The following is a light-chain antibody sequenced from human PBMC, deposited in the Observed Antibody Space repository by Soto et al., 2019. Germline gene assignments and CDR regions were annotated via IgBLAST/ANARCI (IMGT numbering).Light chain of an antibody. CDR1: QSITTF. V-gene: IGKV1-39*01. CDR3: QQSYSTPFT. CDR2: AAS. J-gene: IGKJ4*01. Sequence: DVQMTQSPSSLSASVGDRVTITCRASQSITTFLNWYQQKPGKAPKLLLYAASTLQGGVPSRFSGSGSGTDFTLTIGSLQPEDFATYYCQQSYSTPFTFGGGTKVEIK.